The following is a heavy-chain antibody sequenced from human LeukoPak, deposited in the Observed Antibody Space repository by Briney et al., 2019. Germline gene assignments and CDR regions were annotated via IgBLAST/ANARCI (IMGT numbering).Heavy chain of an antibody. CDR2: ISDIGSI. V-gene: IGHV4-59*08. CDR3: AGHHPRNTVDF. D-gene: IGHD2-8*02. Sequence: SETLSLTCTVSGGSISIYYWSWIRQPPGKGLEWIAYISDIGSINYNPSLKSRVTISLDTSKNQFSLKLSSVTAADTAVYYCAGHHPRNTVDFWGQGTLVTVSS. J-gene: IGHJ4*02. CDR1: GGSISIYY.